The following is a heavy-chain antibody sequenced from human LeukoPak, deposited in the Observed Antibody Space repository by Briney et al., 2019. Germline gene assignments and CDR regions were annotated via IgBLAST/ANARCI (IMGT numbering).Heavy chain of an antibody. CDR1: GFTFSSYA. CDR3: AKVTGPVTTGYFDF. CDR2: ISGSGGTT. J-gene: IGHJ4*02. D-gene: IGHD4-17*01. V-gene: IGHV3-23*01. Sequence: GGSLRLSCAASGFTFSSYAMDWVRQAPGRGPEWVSSISGSGGTTYCADSVKGRFTISRDNSKDTLYLQMDSLRAEDTAVYYCAKVTGPVTTGYFDFWGQGTLVTVSS.